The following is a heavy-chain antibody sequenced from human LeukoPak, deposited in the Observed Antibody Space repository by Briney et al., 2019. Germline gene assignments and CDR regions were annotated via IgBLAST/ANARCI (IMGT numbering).Heavy chain of an antibody. CDR1: GGSISSYY. J-gene: IGHJ3*02. CDR2: IYYSGST. V-gene: IGHV4-59*01. Sequence: SETLSLTCTVSGGSISSYYWSWIRQPPGKGLEWIGYIYYSGSTNYNPSLKSRVTISVDTSKTQFSLKLSSVTAADTAVYYCASASGAAAGEDAFDIWGQGTMVTVSS. CDR3: ASASGAAAGEDAFDI. D-gene: IGHD6-13*01.